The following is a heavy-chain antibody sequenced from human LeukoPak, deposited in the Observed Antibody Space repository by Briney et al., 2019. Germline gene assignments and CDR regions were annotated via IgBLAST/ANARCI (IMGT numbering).Heavy chain of an antibody. J-gene: IGHJ4*02. Sequence: ASVKVSCKVSGYTLTELSMHWVRQAPGKGLEWMGGFDPEDGETIYAQKFQGRVTMTEDTSTDTAYMELSSLRSEDTAVYYCATFGEYLYYFDYWGQRTLVTVSS. CDR1: GYTLTELS. CDR2: FDPEDGET. CDR3: ATFGEYLYYFDY. D-gene: IGHD2-2*01. V-gene: IGHV1-24*01.